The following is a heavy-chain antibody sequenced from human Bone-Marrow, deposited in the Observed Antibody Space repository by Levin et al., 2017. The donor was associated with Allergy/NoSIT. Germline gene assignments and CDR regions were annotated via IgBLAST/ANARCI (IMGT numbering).Heavy chain of an antibody. Sequence: ASVKVSCKASGYTFTGYYMHWVRQAPGQGLEWMGWINPNSGGTNYAQKFQGRVTMTRDTSISTAYMELSRLRSDDTAVYYCARDSADALRYFDWQQVPGGDWFDPWGQGTLVTVSS. D-gene: IGHD3-9*01. CDR1: GYTFTGYY. CDR2: INPNSGGT. CDR3: ARDSADALRYFDWQQVPGGDWFDP. V-gene: IGHV1-2*02. J-gene: IGHJ5*02.